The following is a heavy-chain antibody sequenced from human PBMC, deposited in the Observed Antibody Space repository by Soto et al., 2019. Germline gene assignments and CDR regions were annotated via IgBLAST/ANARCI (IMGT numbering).Heavy chain of an antibody. Sequence: ESLKISLKGSGYSLTSYWIGLVRPVPGKGLEWMGIIYPGDSDTRYSPSFQGQVTISADKSISTAYLQWSSLKASDTAMYYCARPRTPYDSSGYYYYFDYWGQGTLVTVSS. CDR2: IYPGDSDT. J-gene: IGHJ4*02. CDR3: ARPRTPYDSSGYYYYFDY. D-gene: IGHD3-22*01. CDR1: GYSLTSYW. V-gene: IGHV5-51*01.